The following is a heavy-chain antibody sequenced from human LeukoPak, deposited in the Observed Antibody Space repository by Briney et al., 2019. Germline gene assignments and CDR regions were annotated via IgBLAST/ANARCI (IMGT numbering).Heavy chain of an antibody. V-gene: IGHV3-23*01. CDR3: AKRGSYDFWSGYYYDY. J-gene: IGHJ4*02. CDR2: TSGSGGST. D-gene: IGHD3-3*01. CDR1: GFTFNNFA. Sequence: GGSLRLSCAASGFTFNNFAMSWVRQAPGKGLEWVSATSGSGGSTYYADSVKGRFTISRDNSKNTLYLQMNSLRADDTALYYCAKRGSYDFWSGYYYDYWGRGTPVTVSA.